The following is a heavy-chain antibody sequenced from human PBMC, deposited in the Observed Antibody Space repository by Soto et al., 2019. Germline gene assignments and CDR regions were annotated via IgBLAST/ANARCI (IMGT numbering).Heavy chain of an antibody. CDR1: GFTFSTYW. CDR3: VRGGQLDS. V-gene: IGHV3-74*01. D-gene: IGHD3-16*01. Sequence: EVQLVEFGGGLVQPGGSLRLSCAASGFTFSTYWMHWVRQAPGKGLVWVSRINSDDSSRNYADSVKGRFLISRDNAKNTLLLQMNNLRVDDTAVYYCVRGGQLDSWGQGTLVTVSS. J-gene: IGHJ4*02. CDR2: INSDDSSR.